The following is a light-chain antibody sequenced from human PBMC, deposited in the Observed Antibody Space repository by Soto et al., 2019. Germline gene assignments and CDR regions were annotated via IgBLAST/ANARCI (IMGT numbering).Light chain of an antibody. Sequence: QSVLTQPPWVSVAPGQRVTISCTGSSSNIGAGYDVHWYRQLPGTAPKLLIYGNSNRPSGVPDRFSGSKSGTSASLAITGLQAEDEADYYCQSYDSSLGYVFGTGTKVTVL. CDR3: QSYDSSLGYV. CDR2: GNS. V-gene: IGLV1-40*01. J-gene: IGLJ1*01. CDR1: SSNIGAGYD.